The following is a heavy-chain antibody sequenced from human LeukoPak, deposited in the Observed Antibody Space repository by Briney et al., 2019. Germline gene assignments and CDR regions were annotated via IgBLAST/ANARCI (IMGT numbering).Heavy chain of an antibody. J-gene: IGHJ4*02. CDR1: GFNSTNAW. Sequence: GGSLRLSCAASGFNSTNAWMSWVRQVPGKGLEWVGRVKSKTDGGTTDYAAPVKGRFTISRDDSKNTLFLQMNSLKTEDTAVYFCTSALLTWRELWLDYWGQGTLVTVSS. V-gene: IGHV3-15*01. D-gene: IGHD3-10*01. CDR3: TSALLTWRELWLDY. CDR2: VKSKTDGGTT.